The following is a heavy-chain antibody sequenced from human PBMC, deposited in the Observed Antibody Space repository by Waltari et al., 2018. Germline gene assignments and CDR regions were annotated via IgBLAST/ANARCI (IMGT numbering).Heavy chain of an antibody. CDR2: ISSSSSYI. J-gene: IGHJ5*02. CDR3: ARAGQEDWFDP. Sequence: EVQLVESGGGLVKPGGSLRLSCAASGFTFSSYRMNWVRQAPGKGLEWVSSISSSSSYIYYADSVKGRFTISRDNAKNSLYLQMNSLRAEDTAVYYCARAGQEDWFDPWGQGTLVTVSS. CDR1: GFTFSSYR. V-gene: IGHV3-21*01.